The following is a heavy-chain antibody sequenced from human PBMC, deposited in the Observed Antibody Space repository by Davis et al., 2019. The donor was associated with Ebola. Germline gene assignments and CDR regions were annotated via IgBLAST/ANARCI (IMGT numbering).Heavy chain of an antibody. V-gene: IGHV1-69*04. CDR2: IIPILGIA. J-gene: IGHJ4*02. CDR1: GGTFSSYA. D-gene: IGHD5-24*01. CDR3: ARAPPGGWLQLLDY. Sequence: AASVKVSCKASGGTFSSYAISWVRQAPGQGLEWMGRIIPILGIANYAQKFQGRVTITADKSTSTAYMELSSLRSEDTAVYYCARAPPGGWLQLLDYWGQGTLVTVSS.